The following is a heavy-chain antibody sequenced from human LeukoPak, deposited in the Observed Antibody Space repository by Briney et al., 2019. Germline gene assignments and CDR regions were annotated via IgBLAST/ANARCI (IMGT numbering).Heavy chain of an antibody. D-gene: IGHD2-2*02. CDR2: ISYDGSNK. Sequence: PGGSLRLSCAASGFTFSSYAMHWVRQAPGKGLEWVAVISYDGSNKYYADSVKGRFTISRDNSKNTLYLQMNSLRAEDTAVYYCARGVGYCSSTSCYISAFDIWGQGAMVTVSS. V-gene: IGHV3-30-3*01. CDR3: ARGVGYCSSTSCYISAFDI. J-gene: IGHJ3*02. CDR1: GFTFSSYA.